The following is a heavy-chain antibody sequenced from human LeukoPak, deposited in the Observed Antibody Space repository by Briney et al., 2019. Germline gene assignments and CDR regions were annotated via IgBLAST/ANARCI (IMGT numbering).Heavy chain of an antibody. J-gene: IGHJ3*02. Sequence: GGSLRLSCAASGFTFSSYWMSWVRQAPGKGLEWVANIMQDGSERYYVDSVGGRFTISRDNAKNSLYLQMNSLSAEDTAVYYCARSASIDIWGQGTMVTVSS. CDR1: GFTFSSYW. V-gene: IGHV3-7*03. CDR2: IMQDGSER. CDR3: ARSASIDI.